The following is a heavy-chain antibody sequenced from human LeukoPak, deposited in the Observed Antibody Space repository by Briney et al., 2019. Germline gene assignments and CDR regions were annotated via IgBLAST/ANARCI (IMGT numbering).Heavy chain of an antibody. CDR2: IKQDGSEK. D-gene: IGHD6-13*01. CDR1: GFTFSRFW. CDR3: VREQFLGAAAGQGGSYDY. J-gene: IGHJ4*02. V-gene: IGHV3-7*04. Sequence: GGSLRLSCAASGFTFSRFWMSWVRQAPGKGLEWVANIKQDGSEKYYVDSVKGRFTISRDNAKNSLYLQMNRLRAEDTAAYYCVREQFLGAAAGQGGSYDYWGQGTLVTVSS.